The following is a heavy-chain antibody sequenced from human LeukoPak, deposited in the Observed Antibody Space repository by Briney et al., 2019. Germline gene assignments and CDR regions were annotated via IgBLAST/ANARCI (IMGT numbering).Heavy chain of an antibody. CDR1: GGTFSSYA. CDR3: ARERTAYYYDSSGHNWFDP. V-gene: IGHV1-69*04. CDR2: IIPILGIA. J-gene: IGHJ5*02. Sequence: ASVKVSCKASGGTFSSYAISWVRQAPGQGLEWMGRIIPILGIANYAQKFQGRVTITADKSTSTAYMELSSLRSEDTAVYYCARERTAYYYDSSGHNWFDPWGQGTLVTVSS. D-gene: IGHD3-22*01.